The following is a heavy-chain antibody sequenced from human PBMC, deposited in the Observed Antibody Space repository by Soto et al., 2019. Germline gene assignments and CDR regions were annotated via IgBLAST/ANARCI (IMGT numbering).Heavy chain of an antibody. V-gene: IGHV1-24*01. CDR2: FDPEDGET. CDR3: ATLPPAAASGKYYYYMDV. CDR1: GYTLTELS. Sequence: ASVKVSCKVSGYTLTELSMHWVRQAPGKGLEWMGGFDPEDGETIYAQKFQGRVTMTEDTSTDTAYMELSSLRSEDTAVYYCATLPPAAASGKYYYYMDVWGKGTTVTVSS. J-gene: IGHJ6*03. D-gene: IGHD6-13*01.